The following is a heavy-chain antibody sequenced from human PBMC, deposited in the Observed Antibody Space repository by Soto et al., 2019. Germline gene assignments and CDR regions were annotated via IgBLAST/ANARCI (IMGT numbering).Heavy chain of an antibody. CDR2: IYYSGST. V-gene: IGHV4-31*03. J-gene: IGHJ4*02. CDR3: ATRDYVGIDY. CDR1: GGSISSGGYY. Sequence: SETLSLTCTVSGGSISSGGYYWSWIRQHPGKGLEWIGYIYYSGSTYYNPSLKSRVTISVDTSKNQFSLKLSSVTAADTAVYYCATRDYVGIDYWGQGTLVTVSS. D-gene: IGHD4-17*01.